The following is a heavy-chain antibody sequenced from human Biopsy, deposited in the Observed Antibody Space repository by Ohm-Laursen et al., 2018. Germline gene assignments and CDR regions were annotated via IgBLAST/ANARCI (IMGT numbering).Heavy chain of an antibody. CDR3: ATKLTGYFHH. Sequence: SVKVSCKASGGTFTTYAISWVRQAPGQGLEWMGRIIPIVGITHYAQKFQDRVTVAADTSTSTATMELRSLRSDDTAVYYCATKLTGYFHHWGQGTLVIVSS. V-gene: IGHV1-69*04. D-gene: IGHD3-9*01. CDR2: IIPIVGIT. J-gene: IGHJ1*01. CDR1: GGTFTTYA.